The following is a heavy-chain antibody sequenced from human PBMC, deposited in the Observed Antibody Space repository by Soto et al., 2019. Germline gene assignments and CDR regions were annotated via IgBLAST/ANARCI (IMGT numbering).Heavy chain of an antibody. CDR2: IVPMFGTS. J-gene: IGHJ4*02. Sequence: QERLEQPGAEVRKPGASVKVSFKVTRGTTTRYAINWVRQAPGPGLEWMGGIVPMFGTSKSAQKCQGRVIFPADTSTFIADMELRSLRSEDTVVYYGNRGSTCDICSGSVWGQGTLVCVSS. CDR3: NRGSTCDICSGSV. D-gene: IGHD3-3*01. V-gene: IGHV1-69*06. CDR1: RGTTTRYA.